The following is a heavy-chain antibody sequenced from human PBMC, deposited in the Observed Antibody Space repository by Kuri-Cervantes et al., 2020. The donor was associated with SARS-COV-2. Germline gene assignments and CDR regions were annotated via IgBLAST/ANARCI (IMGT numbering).Heavy chain of an antibody. CDR1: GGSISSGYYY. CDR2: IYYSGST. V-gene: IGHV4-30-4*08. D-gene: IGHD3-3*01. Sequence: SETLALTCTVSGGSISSGYYYWSWIRQPPGKGLEWIVYIYYSGSTYYNPSLKSRVPMSVDTSKNQFSLKLSSVIAADTAVYYCASTTPYYDFWSGYYTPVFDYWGQGTLVTVSS. CDR3: ASTTPYYDFWSGYYTPVFDY. J-gene: IGHJ4*02.